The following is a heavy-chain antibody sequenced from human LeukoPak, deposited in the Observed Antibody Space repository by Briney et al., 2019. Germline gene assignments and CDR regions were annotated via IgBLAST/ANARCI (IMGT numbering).Heavy chain of an antibody. D-gene: IGHD1-26*01. Sequence: PSETLSLTCTFSGSSISTSYWSWIRQPPGKGLEWIAYIYYSGYTNYNPSLKSRVTISIDTSKNQFSLKLSSVTAADTAVYYCARARSDSGRFDSWGQGTPVTVSS. CDR1: GSSISTSY. J-gene: IGHJ4*02. CDR3: ARARSDSGRFDS. V-gene: IGHV4-59*01. CDR2: IYYSGYT.